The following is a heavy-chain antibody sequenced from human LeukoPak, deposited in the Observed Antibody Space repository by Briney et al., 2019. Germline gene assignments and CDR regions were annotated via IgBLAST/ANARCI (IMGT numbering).Heavy chain of an antibody. CDR1: GFSLRTSGMC. CDR2: IDWDDDK. D-gene: IGHD4-17*01. J-gene: IGHJ3*02. Sequence: ESGPALVKPTQTLTLTCTFSGFSLRTSGMCVGWIRQPPGKALEWLARIDWDDDKYYSTSLRTRLTISKDASKNQVVLTMTNMDPVDTATYYCARMSSTSDYGRAFDIWGQGTMVTVSS. CDR3: ARMSSTSDYGRAFDI. V-gene: IGHV2-70*11.